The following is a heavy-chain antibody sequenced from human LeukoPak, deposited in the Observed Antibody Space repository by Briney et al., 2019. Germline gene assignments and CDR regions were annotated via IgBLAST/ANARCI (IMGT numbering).Heavy chain of an antibody. CDR2: ISYDGCNK. CDR1: GFTFSSYA. Sequence: GRSLRLSCAASGFTFSSYAMHWVRQAPGKGLEWVAVISYDGCNKYYADSVKGRFTISRDNSKNTLYLQMNSLRAEDTAVYYCARDYRAYSVAFDIWGQGTMVTVSS. V-gene: IGHV3-30*04. CDR3: ARDYRAYSVAFDI. D-gene: IGHD1-26*01. J-gene: IGHJ3*02.